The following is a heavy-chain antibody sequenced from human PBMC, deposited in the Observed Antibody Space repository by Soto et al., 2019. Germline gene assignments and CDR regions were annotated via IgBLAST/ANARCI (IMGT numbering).Heavy chain of an antibody. CDR2: INHSGST. V-gene: IGHV4-34*01. D-gene: IGHD6-13*01. J-gene: IGHJ6*02. CDR1: GGSFSGYY. CDR3: ARGLRFSSSWYGKYYYYYGMEV. Sequence: PSETLSLTCAVYGGSFSGYYWSLIRQPPGKGLEWSGEINHSGSTNYNPSLKSRVTISVDTSKNQFSLKLSSVTAADTAVYYCARGLRFSSSWYGKYYYYYGMEVWGQGTTVTVSS.